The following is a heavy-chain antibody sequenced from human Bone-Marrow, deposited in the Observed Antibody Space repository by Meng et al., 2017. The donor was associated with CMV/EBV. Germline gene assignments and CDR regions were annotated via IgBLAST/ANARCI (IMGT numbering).Heavy chain of an antibody. CDR3: GWTGTANYYYYGMDV. D-gene: IGHD1-7*01. V-gene: IGHV4-39*07. Sequence: SEPLSLTCSVSGGSISSNSYYWGWIRQPPGKGLEWIGTIYYSGSTYYKPSLKSRVTISADTSKNQLSLKLSSVTAADTAVYYCGWTGTANYYYYGMDVWGQGTTVTVSS. J-gene: IGHJ6*02. CDR1: GGSISSNSYY. CDR2: IYYSGST.